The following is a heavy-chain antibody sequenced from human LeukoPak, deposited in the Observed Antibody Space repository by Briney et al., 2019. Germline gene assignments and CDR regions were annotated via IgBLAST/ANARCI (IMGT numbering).Heavy chain of an antibody. Sequence: SETLSLTCTVSGGSISSYYWSWIRRPPGKGLEWIGYIYYSGSTNYNPSLKSRVTISVDTSKNQFSLKLSSVTAADTAVYYCARVGSSGWYFRWFDPWGQGTLVTVSS. CDR1: GGSISSYY. CDR2: IYYSGST. CDR3: ARVGSSGWYFRWFDP. D-gene: IGHD6-19*01. J-gene: IGHJ5*02. V-gene: IGHV4-59*01.